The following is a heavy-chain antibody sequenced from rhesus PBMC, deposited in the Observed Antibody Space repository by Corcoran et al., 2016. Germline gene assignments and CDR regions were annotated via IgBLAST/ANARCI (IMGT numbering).Heavy chain of an antibody. J-gene: IGHJ4*01. V-gene: IGHV4-169*01. CDR3: ARGYSYSY. CDR2: IYGSGSST. D-gene: IGHD5-36*02. Sequence: QLQLQESGPGLVKPSETLSVTCAVSGGSISSSYWSWIRQAPGKGLEWIGYIYGSGSSTNYNPSLKSRVTLSVDTSKNHLSLKLSSVTTADTAVYYCARGYSYSYWGQGVLVTVSS. CDR1: GGSISSSY.